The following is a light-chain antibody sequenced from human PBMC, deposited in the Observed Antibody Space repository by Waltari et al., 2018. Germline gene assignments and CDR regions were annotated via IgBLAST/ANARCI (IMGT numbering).Light chain of an antibody. Sequence: EIVMTQSPATLSVSPGERATLSCRASPSVSSNLAWYQQKPGQAPRLLIYGASTRATGIPARFSGSGSGTEFTLTISSLQSEDIAVYYCQQYNNWPPWTFGQGTKVEIK. CDR3: QQYNNWPPWT. J-gene: IGKJ1*01. CDR1: PSVSSN. V-gene: IGKV3-15*01. CDR2: GAS.